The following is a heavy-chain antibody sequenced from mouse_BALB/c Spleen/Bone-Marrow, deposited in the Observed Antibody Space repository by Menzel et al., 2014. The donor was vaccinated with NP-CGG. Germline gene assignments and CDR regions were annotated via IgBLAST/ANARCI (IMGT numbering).Heavy chain of an antibody. J-gene: IGHJ3*01. V-gene: IGHV5-9-1*01. Sequence: EVMLVESGGGSVKPGGSLKLSCAASGFTFSSYAMSWVRQTPEKRLEWVATISSGGSYTYYPDSVKGRFTISRDNAKNTLYLQMSSLRSEDTAMYYCARKSYYDYDGRPWFAYWGQGTLVTVSA. D-gene: IGHD2-4*01. CDR3: ARKSYYDYDGRPWFAY. CDR1: GFTFSSYA. CDR2: ISSGGSYT.